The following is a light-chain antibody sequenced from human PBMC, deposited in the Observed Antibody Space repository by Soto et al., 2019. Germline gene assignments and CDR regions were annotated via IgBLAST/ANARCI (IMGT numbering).Light chain of an antibody. Sequence: QSVLTQPASVSGSPGQSTTISCTGTSSDVGGYNYVSWYQHHPGKAPKLIIYDVTNRPSGVSNPFSGSKSGNTASLTISWLQPEDEADYYRSSYTTSNTRQTVFGTGTKVTVL. CDR2: DVT. CDR3: SSYTTSNTRQTV. CDR1: SSDVGGYNY. J-gene: IGLJ1*01. V-gene: IGLV2-14*03.